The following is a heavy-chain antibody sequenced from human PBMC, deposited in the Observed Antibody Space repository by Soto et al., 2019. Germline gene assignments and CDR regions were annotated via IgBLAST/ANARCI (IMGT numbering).Heavy chain of an antibody. CDR2: IKQDGTEK. J-gene: IGHJ6*02. CDR1: GFTFSGFW. V-gene: IGHV3-7*01. Sequence: EVQSVESGGGLVQPGGSLRLSCAVSGFTFSGFWMTWVRQAPGKGLEWVANIKQDGTEKYYVDSVKGRFTVSRDNAKNSLYLQMNSLRAEDTAVYYCARGKGDGYFGLDLWGRGTTVTVSS. CDR3: ARGKGDGYFGLDL. D-gene: IGHD3-10*01.